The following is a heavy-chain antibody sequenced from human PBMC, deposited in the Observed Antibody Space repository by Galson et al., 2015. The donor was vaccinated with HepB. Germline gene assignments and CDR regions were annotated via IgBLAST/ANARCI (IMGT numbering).Heavy chain of an antibody. CDR2: IYYSGST. D-gene: IGHD4-17*01. V-gene: IGHV4-39*01. CDR3: ARLDYGVLEYFQH. J-gene: IGHJ1*01. Sequence: SETLSLTCTVSGGSISSSSYYWGWIRQPPGKGLEWIGSIYYSGSTYYNPSLKSRVTISVDTSKNQFSLKLSSVTAADTAVYYCARLDYGVLEYFQHWGQGTLVTVSS. CDR1: GGSISSSSYY.